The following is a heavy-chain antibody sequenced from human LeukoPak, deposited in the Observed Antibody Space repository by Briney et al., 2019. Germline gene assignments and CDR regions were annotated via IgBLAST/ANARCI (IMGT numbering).Heavy chain of an antibody. CDR2: ISSNGGST. Sequence: GGSLRLSCAASGFTFSSYAMHWVRQAPGKGLEYVSAISSNGGSTYYANSVKGRFTISRDNSKNTLYLQMGSLRAEDMAVYYCATSYDILIGYFGSWGQGTLVTVSS. D-gene: IGHD3-9*01. CDR3: ATSYDILIGYFGS. CDR1: GFTFSSYA. J-gene: IGHJ4*02. V-gene: IGHV3-64*01.